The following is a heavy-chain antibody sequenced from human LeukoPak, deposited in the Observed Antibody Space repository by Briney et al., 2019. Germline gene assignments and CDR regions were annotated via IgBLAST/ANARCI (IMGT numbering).Heavy chain of an antibody. J-gene: IGHJ5*02. D-gene: IGHD5-18*01. CDR1: GGSFSGYY. CDR3: ARRDTAMVRRGKNWFDP. V-gene: IGHV4-34*01. CDR2: INHSGST. Sequence: SETLSLTCAVYGGSFSGYYWSWIRQPPGKGLERIGEINHSGSTNYNPSLKSRVTISVDTSKNQFSLKLSSVTAADTAVYYCARRDTAMVRRGKNWFDPWGQGTLVTVSS.